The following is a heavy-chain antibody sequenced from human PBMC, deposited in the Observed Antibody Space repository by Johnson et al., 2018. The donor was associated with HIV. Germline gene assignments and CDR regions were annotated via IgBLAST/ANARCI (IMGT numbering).Heavy chain of an antibody. CDR3: ASSITMIVVVTGGAFDI. CDR1: GLAVSGYY. V-gene: IGHV3-66*01. J-gene: IGHJ3*02. Sequence: VQVVESGGGLVRPGGSLRLSCVASGLAVSGYYMSWVRQAPGTGLEWVSVLFSGGSTYYADSVKGRFTISRDNSKNPLYLQMHSLRAEDTAVYYCASSITMIVVVTGGAFDIWGQGTMVTVSS. D-gene: IGHD3-22*01. CDR2: LFSGGST.